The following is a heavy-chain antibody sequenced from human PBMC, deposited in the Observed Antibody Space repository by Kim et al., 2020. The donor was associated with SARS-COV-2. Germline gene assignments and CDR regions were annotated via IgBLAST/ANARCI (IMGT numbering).Heavy chain of an antibody. CDR3: AAPRGAMIIMGIDY. CDR2: ISYDGSNK. J-gene: IGHJ4*02. CDR1: GFTFSSHG. V-gene: IGHV3-30*03. D-gene: IGHD3-22*01. Sequence: GGSLRLSCAASGFTFSSHGMHWVRQAPGKGLEWVAVISYDGSNKYFADSVKGRFTISRDNSKSTLYLQMYSLRAEDTAVYYCAAPRGAMIIMGIDYWGQG.